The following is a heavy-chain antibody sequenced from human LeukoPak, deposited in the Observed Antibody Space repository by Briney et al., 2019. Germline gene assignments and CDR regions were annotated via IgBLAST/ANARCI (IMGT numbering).Heavy chain of an antibody. CDR2: INHSGST. CDR3: ARGKYYYDSSGYPSY. Sequence: NPSETLSLTCTVSGDSISSGDYYWTWIRQPPGKGLEWIGEINHSGSTNYNPSLKSRVTISVDTSKNQFSLKLSSVTAADTAVYYCARGKYYYDSSGYPSYWGQGTLVTVSS. D-gene: IGHD3-22*01. V-gene: IGHV4-39*07. J-gene: IGHJ4*02. CDR1: GDSISSGDYY.